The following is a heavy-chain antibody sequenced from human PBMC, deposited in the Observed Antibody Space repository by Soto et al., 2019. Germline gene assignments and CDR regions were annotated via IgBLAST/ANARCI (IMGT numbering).Heavy chain of an antibody. D-gene: IGHD4-4*01. V-gene: IGHV2-70*04. CDR2: IDWDDDK. J-gene: IGHJ4*02. CDR1: GFSLSTVGMH. Sequence: GSGPTLVNPTQTLTLTCTFSGFSLSTVGMHVSWIRQPPGKALEWLARIDWDDDKWYSPSLKTRLTISRDTSKNRVVLTMTNMDPVDTATYYCARMTTTHSFAFWGQGTLVTVSS. CDR3: ARMTTTHSFAF.